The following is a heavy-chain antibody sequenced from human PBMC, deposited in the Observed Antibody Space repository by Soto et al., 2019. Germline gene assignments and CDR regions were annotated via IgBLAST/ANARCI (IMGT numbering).Heavy chain of an antibody. Sequence: PGGSLRLSCTAPGFTFSDYYMSWIRQAPGKGLEWVSSISDSGSTIYYADSVKGRFTISRDNAKSSLYLQMNSLRAEDTAVYYCARYAYGYSFYYGMDVWGQGTTVTVSS. CDR2: ISDSGSTI. CDR1: GFTFSDYY. J-gene: IGHJ6*02. CDR3: ARYAYGYSFYYGMDV. D-gene: IGHD3-10*01. V-gene: IGHV3-11*01.